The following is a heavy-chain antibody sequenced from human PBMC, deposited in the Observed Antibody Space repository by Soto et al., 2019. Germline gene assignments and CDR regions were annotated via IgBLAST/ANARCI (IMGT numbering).Heavy chain of an antibody. V-gene: IGHV3-21*01. CDR1: GFTFTSYA. CDR2: ISSSSYI. CDR3: ARWSVVDY. D-gene: IGHD2-15*01. J-gene: IGHJ4*02. Sequence: GGSMGLSCAASGFTFTSYAMSWVRQAPGKGLEWVSSISSSSYIYYADSLKGRFTISRDNAKNSLYLQMNSLRAEDTAVYYCARWSVVDYWGQGTLVTVSS.